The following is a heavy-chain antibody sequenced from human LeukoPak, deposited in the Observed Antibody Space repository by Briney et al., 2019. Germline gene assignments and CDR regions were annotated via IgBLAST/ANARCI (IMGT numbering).Heavy chain of an antibody. Sequence: PSETLSLTCGVSDESFSGYYWSWIRQPPGKGLEWIGEINHSGTTKYNPSLKSRVTISIDMPKNHFSLRLNSVTAADTAVYYCARALFGGSRWAYYFDYWGQGTLVTVSS. CDR3: ARALFGGSRWAYYFDY. D-gene: IGHD6-13*01. J-gene: IGHJ4*02. CDR2: INHSGTT. CDR1: DESFSGYY. V-gene: IGHV4-34*01.